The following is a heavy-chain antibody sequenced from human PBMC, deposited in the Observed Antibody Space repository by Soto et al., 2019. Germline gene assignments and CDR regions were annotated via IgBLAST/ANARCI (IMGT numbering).Heavy chain of an antibody. CDR1: GFAFNNYG. V-gene: IGHV3-21*01. CDR2: ISKSDYT. CDR3: AREDSIIIPAVSDF. D-gene: IGHD2-2*01. J-gene: IGHJ4*02. Sequence: GGSLRLSCTVSGFAFNNYGINWVRQAPGQGLEWVSSISKSDYTYYSDSVKGRFTISRDNAKNSVSLQMNTLRVEDTAVYYCAREDSIIIPAVSDFWGQGTLVTVSS.